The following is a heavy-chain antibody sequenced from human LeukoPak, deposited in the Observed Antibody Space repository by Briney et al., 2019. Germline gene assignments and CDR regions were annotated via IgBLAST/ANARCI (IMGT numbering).Heavy chain of an antibody. J-gene: IGHJ6*03. D-gene: IGHD3-3*01. CDR1: GYTLTELS. CDR2: INPSGGST. V-gene: IGHV1-46*01. CDR3: ARDPFEEWLFHYMDV. Sequence: ASVKVSCKVSGYTLTELSMHWVRQAPGQGLEWMGIINPSGGSTSYAQKFQGRVTMTRDMSTSTVYMELSSLRSEDTAVYYCARDPFEEWLFHYMDVWGKGTTVTVSS.